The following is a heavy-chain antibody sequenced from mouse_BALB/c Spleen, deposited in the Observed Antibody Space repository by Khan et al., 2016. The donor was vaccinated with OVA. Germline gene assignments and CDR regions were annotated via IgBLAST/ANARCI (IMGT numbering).Heavy chain of an antibody. Sequence: QVRLQQSGAELARPGASVKLSCKASGYTFPDYYINWVKQRTGQGLEWIGEIYPGSGKTNYNEKFKDKATMTADKSSTTAYMQISSLTSVYSAVYFYPRRIYFDYTFTYWGQGTFVTLS. CDR3: PRRIYFDYTFTY. CDR2: IYPGSGKT. CDR1: GYTFPDYY. D-gene: IGHD1-2*01. J-gene: IGHJ3*01. V-gene: IGHV1-76*01.